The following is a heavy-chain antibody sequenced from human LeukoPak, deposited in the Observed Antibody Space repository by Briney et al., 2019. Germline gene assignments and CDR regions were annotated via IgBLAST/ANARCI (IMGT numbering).Heavy chain of an antibody. CDR3: ARLYYDTSGHFDY. J-gene: IGHJ4*02. Sequence: PSETLSLTCTVSGGSISSSSYYCGWIRQPPGKGLEGSGSICYSGSTYYNPSLKIQVTISVDKSKNPFSLKLSSVTAADPAVYYCARLYYDTSGHFDYWGQGPLVTVSS. CDR2: ICYSGST. V-gene: IGHV4-39*01. D-gene: IGHD3-22*01. CDR1: GGSISSSSYY.